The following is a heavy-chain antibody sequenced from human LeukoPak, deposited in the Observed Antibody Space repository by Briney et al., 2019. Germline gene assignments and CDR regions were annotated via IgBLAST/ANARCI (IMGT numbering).Heavy chain of an antibody. CDR1: GFTFSSYD. CDR2: ICTAGDT. J-gene: IGHJ6*03. V-gene: IGHV3-13*01. CDR3: ARDKNYYYMDV. Sequence: GGSLRLSCASSGFTFSSYDMHWVRQATGKGLAWVSAICTAGDTYYPGSVMGRFTISRENAKNSLYLQMNSLRAGDKAVYYCARDKNYYYMDVWGKGTTVTASS.